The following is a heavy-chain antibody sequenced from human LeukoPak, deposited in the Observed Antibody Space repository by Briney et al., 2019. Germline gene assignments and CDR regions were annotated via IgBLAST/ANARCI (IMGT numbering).Heavy chain of an antibody. J-gene: IGHJ4*02. CDR3: AKDIDPSSWYSGYFDY. D-gene: IGHD6-13*01. Sequence: GGSLRLSCAASGFTFDDYAMHWVRQAPGKGLEWVSGISWNSGSIGYADSAKGRFTISRDNAKNSLYLQMNSLRAEDTALYYCAKDIDPSSWYSGYFDYWGQGTLVTVSS. CDR2: ISWNSGSI. V-gene: IGHV3-9*01. CDR1: GFTFDDYA.